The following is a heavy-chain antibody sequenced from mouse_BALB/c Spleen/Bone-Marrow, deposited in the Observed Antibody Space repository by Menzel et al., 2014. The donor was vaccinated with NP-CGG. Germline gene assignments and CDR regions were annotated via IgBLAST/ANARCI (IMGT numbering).Heavy chain of an antibody. Sequence: VQLQQSGAELVRSGASVKLSCTGSGFNIKDFYMHWVKQRPEQGLEWIGWIDPENGDTEYAPKFQGKATLTADTSSNTAYLQLNSLTSEDTAGYYCNADTRAMDYWGQGTSVTVSS. CDR2: IDPENGDT. CDR1: GFNIKDFY. J-gene: IGHJ4*01. CDR3: NADTRAMDY. V-gene: IGHV14-4*02.